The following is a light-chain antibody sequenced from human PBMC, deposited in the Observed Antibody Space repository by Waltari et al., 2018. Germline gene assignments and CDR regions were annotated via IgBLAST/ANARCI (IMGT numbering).Light chain of an antibody. CDR2: AVS. CDR3: SSYAGSSKGV. V-gene: IGLV2-23*02. J-gene: IGLJ2*01. Sequence: QSALTQPASVSGSPGQSITISCTGTSSDVGNYKSVSEYQQHPGKAPKLMIYAVSKRPSGVSDRFSGSKSGDMASLTISGLQPEDEAEYFCSSYAGSSKGVFGGGTKVTVL. CDR1: SSDVGNYKS.